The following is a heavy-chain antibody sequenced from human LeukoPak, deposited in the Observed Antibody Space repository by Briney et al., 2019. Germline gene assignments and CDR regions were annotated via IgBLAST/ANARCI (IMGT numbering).Heavy chain of an antibody. J-gene: IGHJ5*02. D-gene: IGHD4-17*01. V-gene: IGHV4-59*12. Sequence: SETLSLTCTVSGGSISSYCWSWIRQPPGKGLEWIGYIYYSGSTNYNLSLKSRVTISVDTSKNQFSLKLSSVTAADTAVYYCARDRTTLYWFDPWGQGTLVTVSS. CDR1: GGSISSYC. CDR2: IYYSGST. CDR3: ARDRTTLYWFDP.